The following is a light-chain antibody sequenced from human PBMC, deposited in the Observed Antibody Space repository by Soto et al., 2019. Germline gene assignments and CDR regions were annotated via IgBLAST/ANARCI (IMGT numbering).Light chain of an antibody. CDR2: EVS. CDR1: SSDVGGYTF. V-gene: IGLV2-14*01. Sequence: QSVLTQPASVSGSPGQSITISCTGTSSDVGGYTFVSWYQQHPGKAPKLIIYEVSNRPSGVSNRFSGSKSGNTASLTISGLQAEDEADYYCSSYTSSSTLVFGGGTKLTVL. J-gene: IGLJ2*01. CDR3: SSYTSSSTLV.